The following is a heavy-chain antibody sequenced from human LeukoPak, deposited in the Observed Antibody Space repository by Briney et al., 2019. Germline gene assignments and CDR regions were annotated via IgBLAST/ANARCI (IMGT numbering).Heavy chain of an antibody. CDR3: AREEDSSTVRSSHGMDV. J-gene: IGHJ6*02. V-gene: IGHV3-21*01. Sequence: PGGSLRLSCATSGFTFSIYTMNWVRQAPGKGLEWVSCISCGGTYIYNADSVKGRFTISRDNAKNSLYLQMNNLRAEDTAVYYCAREEDSSTVRSSHGMDVWGQGTTVTVSS. CDR2: ISCGGTYI. D-gene: IGHD6-6*01. CDR1: GFTFSIYT.